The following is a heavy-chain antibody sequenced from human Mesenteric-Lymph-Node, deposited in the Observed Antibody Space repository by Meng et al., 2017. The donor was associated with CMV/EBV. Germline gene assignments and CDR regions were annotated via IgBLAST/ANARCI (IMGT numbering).Heavy chain of an antibody. V-gene: IGHV4-34*01. CDR2: INHSGST. CDR3: ATREAYYYDSSGYYGGLDFDY. J-gene: IGHJ4*02. CDR1: GGSFSDYY. Sequence: GSLRLSCAVYGGSFSDYYWTWVRQPPGKGLEWIGEINHSGSTNYNPSLKSRVTTSVDTSKNQFSLRLSSVTAADTAVYYCATREAYYYDSSGYYGGLDFDYWGQGTLVTVSS. D-gene: IGHD3-22*01.